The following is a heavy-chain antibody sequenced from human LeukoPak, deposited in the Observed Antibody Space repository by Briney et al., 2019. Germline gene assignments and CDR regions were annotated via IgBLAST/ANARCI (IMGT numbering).Heavy chain of an antibody. CDR1: GYTFTSYG. Sequence: ASVTVSCKSSGYTFTSYGVSWVRQAPGQGLEWMGWIGPDKGDTKYAQKFNGRVTMTRDTSTNTAYVELRNLRSDDTAVYYCARDWGSERIIADYWGQGTLVTVSS. D-gene: IGHD2/OR15-2a*01. CDR3: ARDWGSERIIADY. CDR2: IGPDKGDT. J-gene: IGHJ4*02. V-gene: IGHV1-18*01.